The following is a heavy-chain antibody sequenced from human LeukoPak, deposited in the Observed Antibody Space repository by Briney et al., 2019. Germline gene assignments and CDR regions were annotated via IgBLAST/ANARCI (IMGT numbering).Heavy chain of an antibody. V-gene: IGHV4-4*07. CDR3: ARDSGGYCSSTSRHYYYYYYGMDV. Sequence: SETLSLTCTVSGGSISSYYWSWIRQPAGKGLEWLGRIYTSGSTNYNPSLKSRVTMSVDTSKNQFSLKLSSVTAADTAVYYCARDSGGYCSSTSRHYYYYYYGMDVWGQGTTVTVSS. CDR2: IYTSGST. J-gene: IGHJ6*02. CDR1: GGSISSYY. D-gene: IGHD2-2*01.